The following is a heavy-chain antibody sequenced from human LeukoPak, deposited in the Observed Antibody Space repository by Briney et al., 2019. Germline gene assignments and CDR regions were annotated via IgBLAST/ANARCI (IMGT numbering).Heavy chain of an antibody. J-gene: IGHJ4*02. V-gene: IGHV3-30-3*01. D-gene: IGHD6-19*01. CDR2: ISYDGSNK. Sequence: GGSLRLSCAASGSTFSSYAMHWVRQAPGKGLEWVAVISYDGSNKYYADSVKGRFTISRDNAKNTLYLQMNSLRAEDTAVYYCARAKWTSGWSGWGQGTLVTVSS. CDR3: ARAKWTSGWSG. CDR1: GSTFSSYA.